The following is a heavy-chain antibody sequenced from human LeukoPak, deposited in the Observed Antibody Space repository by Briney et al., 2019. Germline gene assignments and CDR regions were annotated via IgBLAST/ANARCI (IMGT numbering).Heavy chain of an antibody. CDR2: IYSGGST. D-gene: IGHD2-21*02. CDR3: ARAPQYCGGDCYSDDAFDI. J-gene: IGHJ3*02. V-gene: IGHV3-66*01. CDR1: GFTVSSNY. Sequence: PGGSLRLSCAASGFTVSSNYMSWVRQAPGKGLEWVSVIYSGGSTYYADSVKGRFTISRDNSKNTLYLQMSSLRAEDTAVYYCARAPQYCGGDCYSDDAFDIWGQGTMVTVSS.